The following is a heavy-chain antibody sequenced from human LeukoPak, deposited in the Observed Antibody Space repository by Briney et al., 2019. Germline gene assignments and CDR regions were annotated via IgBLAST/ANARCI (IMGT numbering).Heavy chain of an antibody. D-gene: IGHD2-2*01. CDR1: GYSISSGYY. V-gene: IGHV4-38-2*02. Sequence: SETLSLTCTVSGYSISSGYYWGWIRQPPGKGLEWIGSIYHSGSTYYNPSLKSRVTISVDTSKNQFSLKLSSVTAADTAVYYCAGRREPPTPGYCSSTSCYVVYMDVWGKGTTVTVSS. CDR3: AGRREPPTPGYCSSTSCYVVYMDV. J-gene: IGHJ6*03. CDR2: IYHSGST.